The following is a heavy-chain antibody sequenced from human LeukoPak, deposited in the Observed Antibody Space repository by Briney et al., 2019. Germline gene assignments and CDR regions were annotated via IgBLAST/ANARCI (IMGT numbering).Heavy chain of an antibody. D-gene: IGHD2-21*01. J-gene: IGHJ6*03. CDR3: ARVDEIDYYYYMDV. CDR1: GYTFTGYY. CDR2: INPNSGGT. V-gene: IGHV1-2*02. Sequence: ASVKVSCKASGYTFTGYYMHWVRQAPGQGLEWMGWINPNSGGTNYAQKLQGRVTMTTDTSTSTAYMELRSLRSDDTAVYYCARVDEIDYYYYMDVWGKGTTVTVSS.